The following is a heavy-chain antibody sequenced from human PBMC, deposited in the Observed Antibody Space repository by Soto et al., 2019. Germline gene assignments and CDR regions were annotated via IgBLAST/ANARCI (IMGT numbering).Heavy chain of an antibody. CDR1: GFTFSSYS. CDR2: ISSSSSTI. D-gene: IGHD1-26*01. J-gene: IGHJ6*02. V-gene: IGHV3-48*01. CDR3: ASYVIPLLVGGMVV. Sequence: GGSLRLSCAASGFTFSSYSMNWVRQAPGKGLEWVSYISSSSSTIYYADSVRGRFTISRDNAKKSLYLQMNSLRAEDTAVYYCASYVIPLLVGGMVVRGPATTVTV.